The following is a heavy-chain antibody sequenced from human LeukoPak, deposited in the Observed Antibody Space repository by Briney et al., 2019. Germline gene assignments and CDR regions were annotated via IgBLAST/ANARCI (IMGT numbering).Heavy chain of an antibody. CDR2: IYSGGSS. CDR3: ATRPDGNDVPYFDY. V-gene: IGHV3-66*01. Sequence: GGSLRLSCAASGLTVGFKCMSWVRQAPGKGLEWSPIIYSGGSSYYADSVKGRFTVSRDTSKNTLYLQMNSLRAEDTAVYYCATRPDGNDVPYFDYWGQGTLVTVSS. CDR1: GLTVGFKC. D-gene: IGHD5-12*01. J-gene: IGHJ4*02.